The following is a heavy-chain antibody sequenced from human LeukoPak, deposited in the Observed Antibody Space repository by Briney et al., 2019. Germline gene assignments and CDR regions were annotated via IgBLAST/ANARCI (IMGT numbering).Heavy chain of an antibody. CDR3: ARDPGDYYGSGSYAY. Sequence: GGSLRLSCAASGFTFSSYSMHWVRQAPGKGLEWISYISISGSTRYYADSVQGRFTVSRDNAKNSLYLQMNSLRAEDAAVYYCARDPGDYYGSGSYAYWGQGTLVTVSS. CDR1: GFTFSSYS. CDR2: ISISGSTR. J-gene: IGHJ4*02. V-gene: IGHV3-48*01. D-gene: IGHD3-10*01.